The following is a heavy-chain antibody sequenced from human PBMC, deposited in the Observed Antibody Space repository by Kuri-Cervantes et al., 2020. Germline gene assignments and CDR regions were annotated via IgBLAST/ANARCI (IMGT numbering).Heavy chain of an antibody. CDR2: ISGSGGST. CDR3: EKEIGESDDY. J-gene: IGHJ4*02. Sequence: GGSLRLSCGASGVTVSSNFMSWVRQAPGKGLECVSVISGSGGSTYYADSVKGRFTISRDNSKNTLYLQMNSLRAEDTDVYYGEKEIGESDDYWGQGTLVNVSS. D-gene: IGHD3-10*01. V-gene: IGHV3-23*01. CDR1: GVTVSSNF.